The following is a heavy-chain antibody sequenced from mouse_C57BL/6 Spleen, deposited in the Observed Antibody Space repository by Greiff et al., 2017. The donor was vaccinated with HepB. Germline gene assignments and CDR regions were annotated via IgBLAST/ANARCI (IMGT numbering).Heavy chain of an antibody. CDR2: INTSSGYT. J-gene: IGHJ3*01. V-gene: IGHV1-7*01. Sequence: QVQLQQSGAQLAKPGASVKLSCKASGYTFTSYWMHWVKQRPGQGLEWIGYINTSSGYTKYNQKFKYKATLTADKSSSTAYMQLSSLTYEDSAVYYCARLYGSSSFAYWGQGTLVTVSA. D-gene: IGHD1-1*01. CDR1: GYTFTSYW. CDR3: ARLYGSSSFAY.